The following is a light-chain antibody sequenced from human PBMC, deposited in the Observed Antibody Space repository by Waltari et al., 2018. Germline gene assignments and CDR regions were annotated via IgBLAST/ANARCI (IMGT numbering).Light chain of an antibody. J-gene: IGLJ1*01. Sequence: SYVLTQPPSASVAPGQTASITCGGNNIERNSVHWYQQKPGQAPILVISYDSDRPSGIPGRFSGSNSGNTATLTISRVEAGDEADYYCQVWDANTDPGVFGTGTEVTVL. CDR1: NIERNS. CDR3: QVWDANTDPGV. CDR2: YDS. V-gene: IGLV3-21*04.